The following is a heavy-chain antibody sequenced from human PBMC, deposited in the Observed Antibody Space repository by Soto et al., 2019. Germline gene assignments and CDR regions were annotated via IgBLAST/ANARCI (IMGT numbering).Heavy chain of an antibody. CDR1: GFSLSTSGVG. D-gene: IGHD3-16*01. V-gene: IGHV2-5*02. Sequence: QITLKDSGPTLVNPTQTLTLTCTFSGFSLSTSGVGVGWIRQPPGKALEWLALIYWDDDKRYCPTLKSRLTITKDTSKNQVVLTMTNMDPVDTATYCCAHLGPGVGHFDLWGSGTLVTVSS. CDR2: IYWDDDK. J-gene: IGHJ2*01. CDR3: AHLGPGVGHFDL.